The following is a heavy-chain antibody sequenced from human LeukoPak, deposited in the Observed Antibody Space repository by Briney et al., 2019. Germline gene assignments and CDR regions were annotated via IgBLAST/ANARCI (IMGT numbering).Heavy chain of an antibody. J-gene: IGHJ3*02. CDR3: TKEVQRWHSYFYRPSYALDI. CDR2: ISANGGFI. D-gene: IGHD3-22*01. Sequence: PGGSLRLSCAVSGFNFDDYAIHWVRQGPGKGLEWAAGISANGGFISYGESVKGRFTISRDNPRNSVFLQMNFLRAEDMAMYFCTKEVQRWHSYFYRPSYALDIWGQGTMVSVSS. V-gene: IGHV3-9*03. CDR1: GFNFDDYA.